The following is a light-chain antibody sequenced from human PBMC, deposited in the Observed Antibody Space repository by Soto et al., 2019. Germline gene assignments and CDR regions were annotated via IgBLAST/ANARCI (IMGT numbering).Light chain of an antibody. V-gene: IGLV2-23*01. CDR2: EGS. J-gene: IGLJ1*01. CDR3: CSYAGSSSFYV. CDR1: SSDVGSYNL. Sequence: QSALTQPDSVSGSPGQSITISCTGTSSDVGSYNLVSWYQHHPGKAPKLMIYEGSKRPSGVSNRFPGSKSGNTASLTISGLQAEDEADYYCCSYAGSSSFYVFGTGTKVTVL.